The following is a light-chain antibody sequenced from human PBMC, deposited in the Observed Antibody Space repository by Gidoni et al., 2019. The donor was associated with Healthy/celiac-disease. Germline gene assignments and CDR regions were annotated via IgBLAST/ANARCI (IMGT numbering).Light chain of an antibody. CDR1: QSVSSSY. Sequence: DIVLTQSPGTLSLSPGERATLSCRASQSVSSSYLAWYQQKPGQAPRLLIYGASSRATGIPDRFNGSGSGTDFTLTISRLEPEDFAVYYCQQYGSSPTFGGGTKVEIK. CDR2: GAS. V-gene: IGKV3-20*01. J-gene: IGKJ4*01. CDR3: QQYGSSPT.